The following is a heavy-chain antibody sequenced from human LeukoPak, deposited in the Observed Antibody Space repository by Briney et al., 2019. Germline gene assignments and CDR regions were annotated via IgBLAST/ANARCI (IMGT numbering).Heavy chain of an antibody. CDR2: INPNSGGT. V-gene: IGHV1-2*02. J-gene: IGHJ3*02. D-gene: IGHD3-10*01. CDR3: AAWAEFEDAFDI. CDR1: GYTFTGYY. Sequence: ASVKVSCKASGYTFTGYYMHWVRQAPGQGLEWMGWINPNSGGTNYAQKFQGRVTMTRDTSISTAYMELSRLRSDDTAVYYCAAWAEFEDAFDIWGQGTMVTVSS.